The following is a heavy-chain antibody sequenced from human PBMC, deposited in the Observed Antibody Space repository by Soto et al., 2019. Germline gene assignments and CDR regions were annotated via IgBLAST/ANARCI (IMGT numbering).Heavy chain of an antibody. CDR2: IYYSGST. CDR3: ARSSYYYDSSGYFFDY. Sequence: SETLSLTCTVSGGSISSYYWSWIRQPPGKGLEWIGYIYYSGSTNYNPSLKSRVTISVDTSKNQFSLKLSSVTAADTAVYYCARSSYYYDSSGYFFDYWGQGTLVTVSS. J-gene: IGHJ4*02. V-gene: IGHV4-59*01. D-gene: IGHD3-22*01. CDR1: GGSISSYY.